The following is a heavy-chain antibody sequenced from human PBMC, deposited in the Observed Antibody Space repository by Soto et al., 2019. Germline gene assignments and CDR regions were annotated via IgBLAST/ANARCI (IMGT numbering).Heavy chain of an antibody. Sequence: GGSLRFSCAASGFTFSSYGMHWVRQAPGKGLEWVAVIWYDGSNKYYADSVKGRFTISRDNSKNTLYLQMNSLRAEDTAVYYCARAPPMVRGVIPFDYWGQGTLVTVSS. CDR2: IWYDGSNK. J-gene: IGHJ4*02. V-gene: IGHV3-33*01. CDR1: GFTFSSYG. CDR3: ARAPPMVRGVIPFDY. D-gene: IGHD3-10*01.